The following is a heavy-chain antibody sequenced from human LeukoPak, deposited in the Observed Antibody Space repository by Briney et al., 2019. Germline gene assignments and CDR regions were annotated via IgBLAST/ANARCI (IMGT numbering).Heavy chain of an antibody. CDR3: SAYPVGVVVVATRYFDY. CDR2: IKSKIDGGTT. Sequence: GGSLRLSCAASGFTFTNAWMNWVRQAPGKGLEWVGRIKSKIDGGTTDYAAPVKGRFTVSRDDSKNMLYLEMNGLENEDTAVYYCSAYPVGVVVVATRYFDYWGQGTLVTVSS. J-gene: IGHJ4*02. V-gene: IGHV3-15*01. CDR1: GFTFTNAW. D-gene: IGHD2-15*01.